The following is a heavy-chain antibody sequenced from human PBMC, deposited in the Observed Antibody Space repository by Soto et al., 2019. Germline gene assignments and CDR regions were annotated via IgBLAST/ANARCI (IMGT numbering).Heavy chain of an antibody. CDR1: GFSINTDGVG. CDR2: IYWNDDK. Sequence: QITLKESGPTLVKPTQTLTLTCSLSGFSINTDGVGVGWIRQPPGKTLEWLALIYWNDDKRYSPSLKTRLTITKDTSKNQVVLTMIDMDPVDTATYYCAHLLGTVPYFDYWGQGALVTVSS. D-gene: IGHD7-27*01. CDR3: AHLLGTVPYFDY. J-gene: IGHJ4*02. V-gene: IGHV2-5*01.